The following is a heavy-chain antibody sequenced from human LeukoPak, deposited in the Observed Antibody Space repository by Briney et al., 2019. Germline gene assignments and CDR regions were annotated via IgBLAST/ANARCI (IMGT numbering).Heavy chain of an antibody. CDR1: GFSFSTYT. Sequence: PGGSLRLSCAASGFSFSTYTMTWVRQAPGKGLEWVSSITPTSTYIYYADSVKGRFTISRDNSKNTLYLQMNSLRAEDTAVYYCAREFLGYFDYWGQGTLVTVSS. V-gene: IGHV3-21*01. J-gene: IGHJ4*02. CDR2: ITPTSTYI. CDR3: AREFLGYFDY.